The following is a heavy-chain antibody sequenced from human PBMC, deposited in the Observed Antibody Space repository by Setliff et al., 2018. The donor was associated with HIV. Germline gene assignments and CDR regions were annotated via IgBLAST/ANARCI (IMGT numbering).Heavy chain of an antibody. V-gene: IGHV4-4*09. J-gene: IGHJ5*02. CDR3: ARYYGSGTYHRWFDP. CDR2: IHSSGST. D-gene: IGHD3-10*01. Sequence: LSLTCTVSGGSVNDFYCNWIRQPPGKGPEWIGYIHSSGSTIYNPSLKSRITISLDTSKEQFSLKLSSVTAADTAVYYCARYYGSGTYHRWFDPWGQGTPVTVSS. CDR1: GGSVNDFY.